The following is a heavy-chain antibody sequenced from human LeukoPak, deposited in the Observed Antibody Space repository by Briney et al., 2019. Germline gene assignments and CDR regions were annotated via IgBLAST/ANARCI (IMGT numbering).Heavy chain of an antibody. CDR2: ISAYNGNT. CDR1: GYTFTSYG. D-gene: IGHD1-26*01. J-gene: IGHJ4*02. V-gene: IGHV1-18*01. CDR3: ARGFRGHSSGVFDY. Sequence: ASVKVSCKASGYTFTSYGISWVRQAPRQGLEWMGWISAYNGNTNYAQKLQGRVTMTTDTSTSTAYMELRSLRSDDTAVYYCARGFRGHSSGVFDYWGQGTLVTASS.